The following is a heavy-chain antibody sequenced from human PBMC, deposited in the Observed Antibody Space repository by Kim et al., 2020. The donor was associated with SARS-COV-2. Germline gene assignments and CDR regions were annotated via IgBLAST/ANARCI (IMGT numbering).Heavy chain of an antibody. Sequence: PSLVGRVAISVETSKNQFSLKLSSVTAADTAVYYCARRTVANRFYYYLDVWGKGTTVIVS. D-gene: IGHD6-19*01. V-gene: IGHV4-4*09. J-gene: IGHJ6*03. CDR3: ARRTVANRFYYYLDV.